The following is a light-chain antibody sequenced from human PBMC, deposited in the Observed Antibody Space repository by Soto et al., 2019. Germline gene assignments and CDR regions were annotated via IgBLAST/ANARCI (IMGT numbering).Light chain of an antibody. CDR3: QQYDSSPRT. CDR2: GTS. J-gene: IGKJ1*01. CDR1: QSVSSYS. V-gene: IGKV3-20*01. Sequence: VLTQSQGTLALSPGERATLSFSSSQSVSSYSLAWYQQKPGQAPRLVMYGTSNRATGIPDRFSGSGSGTDFTLTISGLEPEDFAVYYCQQYDSSPRTCGKGTKGDIK.